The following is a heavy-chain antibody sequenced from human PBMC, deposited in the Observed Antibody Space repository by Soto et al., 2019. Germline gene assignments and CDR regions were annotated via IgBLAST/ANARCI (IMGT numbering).Heavy chain of an antibody. Sequence: HPGGSLRLSCSASGFTFSSYAMHWVRQAPGKGLEYVSAISSNGGSTYYADSVKGRFTISRDNSKNTLYLQMSSLRAEDTAVYYCVKDAPLTFFALDAFDIWGQGXMVTVSS. CDR2: ISSNGGST. CDR3: VKDAPLTFFALDAFDI. CDR1: GFTFSSYA. D-gene: IGHD7-27*01. V-gene: IGHV3-64D*06. J-gene: IGHJ3*02.